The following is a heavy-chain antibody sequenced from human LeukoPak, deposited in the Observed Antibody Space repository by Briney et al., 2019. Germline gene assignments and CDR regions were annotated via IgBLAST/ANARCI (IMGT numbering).Heavy chain of an antibody. D-gene: IGHD3-10*01. J-gene: IGHJ4*02. V-gene: IGHV3-23*01. CDR3: AKDRIYYGSGSYYFDY. Sequence: GGSLRLSCAASGFTFSSYWMSWARQAPGKGLEWVSAISGSGGSTYYADSVKGRFTISRDNSKNTLYLQMNSLRAEDTAVYYCAKDRIYYGSGSYYFDYWGQGTLVTVSS. CDR1: GFTFSSYW. CDR2: ISGSGGST.